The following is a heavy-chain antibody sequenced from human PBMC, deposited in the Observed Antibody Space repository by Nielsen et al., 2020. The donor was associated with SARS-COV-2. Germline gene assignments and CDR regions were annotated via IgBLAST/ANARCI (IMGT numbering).Heavy chain of an antibody. CDR2: ISGSGGST. CDR1: GFTFSSYA. D-gene: IGHD1-26*01. CDR3: AKDQWELLTYYYYYYMDV. Sequence: GESLKISCAASGFTFSSYAMSWVRQAPGEGLEWVSAISGSGGSTYYADSVKGRFTISRDNSKNTLYLQMNSLRAEDTAVYYCAKDQWELLTYYYYYYMDVWGKGTTVTVSS. J-gene: IGHJ6*03. V-gene: IGHV3-23*01.